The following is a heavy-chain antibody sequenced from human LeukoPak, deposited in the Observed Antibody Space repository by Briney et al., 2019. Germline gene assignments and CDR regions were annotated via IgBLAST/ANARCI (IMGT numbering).Heavy chain of an antibody. J-gene: IGHJ3*02. V-gene: IGHV4-39*01. D-gene: IGHD3-10*01. Sequence: SETLSVTCTVSGGSISSSSYYWGWIRQPPGKGLEWIGSIYYSGSTYYNPSLKSRVTISVDTSKNQFSLKLSSVTAADTAVYYCARRRLMTPYGLFQGTSFDIWGQGTMVTVSS. CDR3: ARRRLMTPYGLFQGTSFDI. CDR1: GGSISSSSYY. CDR2: IYYSGST.